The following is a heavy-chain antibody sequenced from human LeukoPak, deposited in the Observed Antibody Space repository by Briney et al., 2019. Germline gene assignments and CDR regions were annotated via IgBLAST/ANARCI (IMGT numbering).Heavy chain of an antibody. V-gene: IGHV3-9*01. CDR3: AKDPSPRYXSGISV. Sequence: GRSLRLSCAASGFTFDDYAMPWVRQAPGKGLEWVSGISWNSGSIGYADSVKGRFTISRDNAKNSLYLQMNSLRAEDTALYYCAKDPSPRYXSGISVWGQGTLVTVSS. CDR1: GFTFDDYA. J-gene: IGHJ4*02. D-gene: IGHD6-19*01. CDR2: ISWNSGSI.